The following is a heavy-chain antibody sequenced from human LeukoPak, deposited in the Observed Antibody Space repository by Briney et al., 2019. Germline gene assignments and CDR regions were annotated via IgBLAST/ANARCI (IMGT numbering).Heavy chain of an antibody. D-gene: IGHD6-13*01. CDR1: GYTFTSYG. V-gene: IGHV1-18*01. Sequence: ASVKVSCKASGYTFTSYGISWVRQAPGQGLEWMGWISAYNGNTNYAQKFQGRVTMTRDMSTSTVYMELSSLRSEDTAVYYCAKAEYSSPRGAFDIWGQGTMVTVSS. CDR3: AKAEYSSPRGAFDI. CDR2: ISAYNGNT. J-gene: IGHJ3*02.